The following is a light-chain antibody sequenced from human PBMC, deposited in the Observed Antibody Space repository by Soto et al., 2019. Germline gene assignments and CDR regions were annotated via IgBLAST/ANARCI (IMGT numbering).Light chain of an antibody. CDR3: SAYAGNNGPVI. CDR1: SSDVGGHNF. V-gene: IGLV2-8*01. Sequence: QSALTQPPSASGSPGQSVTISCTGTSSDVGGHNFVSWYQHQPGKAPKFLIYDVTKRPSGVPDRFSGSKSGITASLTVAGHHADDEDYYCCSAYAGNNGPVIFGGGTKLTVL. J-gene: IGLJ2*01. CDR2: DVT.